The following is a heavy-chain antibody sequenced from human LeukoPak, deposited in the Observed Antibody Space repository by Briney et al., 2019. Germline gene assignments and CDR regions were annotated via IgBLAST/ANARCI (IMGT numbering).Heavy chain of an antibody. V-gene: IGHV3-11*03. D-gene: IGHD3-22*01. Sequence: GGSLRLSCAASGFTFSDYYMSWFRQAPGKGLEWASNISPSSSSTTYAASVKGRFTISRDNAKNSLYLQMSSLKTEDTAMYYCASTIYDSSKYTFPAGESWGQGTLVTVSS. CDR1: GFTFSDYY. CDR2: ISPSSSST. CDR3: ASTIYDSSKYTFPAGES. J-gene: IGHJ5*02.